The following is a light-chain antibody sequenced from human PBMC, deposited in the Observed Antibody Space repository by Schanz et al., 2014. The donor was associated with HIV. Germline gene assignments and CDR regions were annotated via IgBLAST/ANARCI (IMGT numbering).Light chain of an antibody. J-gene: IGKJ5*01. Sequence: EIVLTQSPDTLSLSPGERATLSCRASQSVINYLAWYQQKPGQAPRLLIYGASTRATGIPDRFSGSASGTDFTLTISRLEPEDFATYYCQQSYSTPITFGQGTRLEIK. CDR1: QSVINY. CDR3: QQSYSTPIT. CDR2: GAS. V-gene: IGKV3-11*01.